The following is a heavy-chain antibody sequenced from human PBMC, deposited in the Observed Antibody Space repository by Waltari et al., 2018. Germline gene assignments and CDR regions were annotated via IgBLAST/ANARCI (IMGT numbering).Heavy chain of an antibody. Sequence: QVQLVQSGAEVKKPGSSVKVSCKASGGTFSSSAISWVRQAPGQGLEWMGGIIPIFGTANYAQKFQGRVTITADESTSTAYMGLSSLRSEDTAVYYCARSASHIVVVVAATDYYGMDVWGQGTTVTVSS. V-gene: IGHV1-69*01. CDR3: ARSASHIVVVVAATDYYGMDV. J-gene: IGHJ6*02. CDR2: IIPIFGTA. D-gene: IGHD2-15*01. CDR1: GGTFSSSA.